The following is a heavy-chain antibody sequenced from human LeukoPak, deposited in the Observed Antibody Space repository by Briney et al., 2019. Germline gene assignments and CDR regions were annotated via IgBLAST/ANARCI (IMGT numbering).Heavy chain of an antibody. V-gene: IGHV4-39*07. CDR2: FYYSGST. CDR3: ARVSGYYSIFDY. D-gene: IGHD3-22*01. J-gene: IGHJ4*02. CDR1: GDSVSSTSYY. Sequence: PSETLSLTCAVSGDSVSSTSYYWGWIRQPPGKGLEWIGSFYYSGSTYYNPSLKSRVTISVDTSKNQFSLKLSSVTAADTAVYYCARVSGYYSIFDYWGQGTLVTVSS.